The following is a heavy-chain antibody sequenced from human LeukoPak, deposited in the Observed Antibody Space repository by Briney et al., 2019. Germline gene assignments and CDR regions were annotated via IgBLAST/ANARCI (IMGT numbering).Heavy chain of an antibody. V-gene: IGHV1-18*01. CDR2: ISAYNGDK. J-gene: IGHJ4*02. Sequence: GASVKVSCKASGYTFTSYGINWVRQAPAQGLEWVGWISAYNGDKNYAQKLQGRVTMTTATSTSTAYMELRSLRSDDTAVYYCARTSHYVDIAATIPYGIYYFDYWGQGTLVTVSS. D-gene: IGHD5-12*01. CDR1: GYTFTSYG. CDR3: ARTSHYVDIAATIPYGIYYFDY.